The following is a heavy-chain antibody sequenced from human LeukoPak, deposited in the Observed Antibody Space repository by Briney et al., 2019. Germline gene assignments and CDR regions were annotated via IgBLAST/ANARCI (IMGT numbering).Heavy chain of an antibody. CDR3: ARGSGIQLWLKCFDY. V-gene: IGHV3-21*01. J-gene: IGHJ4*02. CDR1: GFTVGSNY. Sequence: GGSLRLSCAGSGFTVGSNYMCWVRQAPGKGLEWVSSISSSSSYIYYADSVKGRFTISRDNAKNSLYLQMNSLRAEDTAVYYCARGSGIQLWLKCFDYWGQGTLVTVSS. CDR2: ISSSSSYI. D-gene: IGHD5-18*01.